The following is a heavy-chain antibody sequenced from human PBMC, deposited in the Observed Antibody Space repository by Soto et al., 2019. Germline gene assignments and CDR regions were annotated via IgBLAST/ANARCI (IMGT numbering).Heavy chain of an antibody. V-gene: IGHV3-74*01. CDR2: INPDGSRT. CDR1: GFTFSNYW. CDR3: ARVKLGSYDWFDP. J-gene: IGHJ5*02. D-gene: IGHD3-16*01. Sequence: EVQLVESGGDLVQPGGSLRLSCAASGFTFSNYWMHWVRQAPGKGLMWVSRINPDGSRTTYADSVKGRFAISRDNAKNTVYLQMHGLRAEDAAVYYCARVKLGSYDWFDPWGQGTLVTVSS.